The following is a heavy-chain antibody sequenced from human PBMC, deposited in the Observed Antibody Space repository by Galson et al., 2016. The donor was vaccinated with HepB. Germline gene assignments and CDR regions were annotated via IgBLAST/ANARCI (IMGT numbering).Heavy chain of an antibody. Sequence: SLRLSCAASGFTFRSYAIHWVRQAPGKGLEWVACISYDGSDKFYADSVKGRFTISRDNSKSTLYLQINGLRAEDTAVYYCARDWTPNPYSGYGHIDYWGQGTLVTVSS. CDR2: ISYDGSDK. CDR3: ARDWTPNPYSGYGHIDY. J-gene: IGHJ4*02. V-gene: IGHV3-30*04. CDR1: GFTFRSYA. D-gene: IGHD5-12*01.